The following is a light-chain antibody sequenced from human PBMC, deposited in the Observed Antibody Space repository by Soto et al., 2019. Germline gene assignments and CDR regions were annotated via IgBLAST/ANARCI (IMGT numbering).Light chain of an antibody. CDR1: QSISSE. CDR3: QQGHNWPLT. V-gene: IGKV3-15*01. Sequence: EIVMTQSPATLSVSPGESATLSCRASQSISSELAWYQQKPGQPPRLLIYGASTRATGVPARFTGSGSGSDFTLTISGLQSEDFAVYYCQQGHNWPLTFGQGNRREI. CDR2: GAS. J-gene: IGKJ2*01.